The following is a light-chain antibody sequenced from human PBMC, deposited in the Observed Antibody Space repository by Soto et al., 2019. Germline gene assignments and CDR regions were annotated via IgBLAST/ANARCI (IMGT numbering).Light chain of an antibody. CDR1: QSVSSY. V-gene: IGKV3-11*01. CDR2: DAS. Sequence: EIVLTQSPATLSLSPGERATLSCRASQSVSSYLAWYQQKPGQAPRLLIYDASNRATGIPARFSGSGSGTDFTLTISCLEPEDFAVYYCQQRSNRPPGYTFGQGTKLEIK. J-gene: IGKJ2*01. CDR3: QQRSNRPPGYT.